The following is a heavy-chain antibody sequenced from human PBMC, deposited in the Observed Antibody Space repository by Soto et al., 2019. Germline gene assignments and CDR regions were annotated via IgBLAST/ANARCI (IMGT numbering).Heavy chain of an antibody. V-gene: IGHV4-38-2*02. CDR2: IYPSVSS. Sequence: LSLTCNVSGFAISRGYYWSWVRQPPGKGLEWISSIYPSVSSYHNPSLESRLTLSIDTSKNQFTLKLASVTAADTALYYCAREKVGTTFFDNWGQGTQVTVSS. CDR1: GFAISRGYY. D-gene: IGHD1-1*01. J-gene: IGHJ4*02. CDR3: AREKVGTTFFDN.